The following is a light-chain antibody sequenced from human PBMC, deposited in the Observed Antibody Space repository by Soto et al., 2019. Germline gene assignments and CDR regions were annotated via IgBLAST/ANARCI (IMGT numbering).Light chain of an antibody. CDR2: RNN. CDR1: SSNIGSHY. Sequence: QSVVTQPPSASGTPGQRVTISCSGSSSNIGSHYVYWYQQLPGTAPKLLIYRNNQRPSGVPDRFSGSKSGTSASLAISGLRSEDEADYYCAAWDDSLNGWVFGGGTKVTVL. CDR3: AAWDDSLNGWV. J-gene: IGLJ3*02. V-gene: IGLV1-47*01.